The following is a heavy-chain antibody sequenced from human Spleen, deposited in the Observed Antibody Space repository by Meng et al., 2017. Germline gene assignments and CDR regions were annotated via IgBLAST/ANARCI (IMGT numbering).Heavy chain of an antibody. D-gene: IGHD6-19*01. Sequence: QPQLQESGPGLVKPSAALSLTCRFSGGSISTSGYYWGWIRQPPGKGLEWIGSIGHSGFTYYTPSLKSRVTVSIDTSRNQFSLWLTSVTAADTAVYYCVRSSGWVKTGFDPWGQGTLVTVSS. V-gene: IGHV4-39*01. CDR2: IGHSGFT. CDR1: GGSISTSGYY. CDR3: VRSSGWVKTGFDP. J-gene: IGHJ5*02.